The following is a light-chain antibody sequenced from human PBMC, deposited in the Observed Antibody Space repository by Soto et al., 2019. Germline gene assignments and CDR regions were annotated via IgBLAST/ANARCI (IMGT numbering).Light chain of an antibody. J-gene: IGLJ1*01. CDR2: EVS. V-gene: IGLV2-23*02. Sequence: QSVLTQPASVSGSPGQSITISCTGTSSDVGSYNLVSWYQQHPGKAPKLMIYEVSKRPSGVSNRFSGSKSGNTASLTISGLQAEDEADYYCCSYAGSSIPEFGTGTKVTVL. CDR1: SSDVGSYNL. CDR3: CSYAGSSIPE.